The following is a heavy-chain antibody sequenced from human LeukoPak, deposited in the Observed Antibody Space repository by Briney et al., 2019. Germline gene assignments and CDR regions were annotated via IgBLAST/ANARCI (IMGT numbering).Heavy chain of an antibody. V-gene: IGHV4-30-2*01. Sequence: PSQTLFLTCAVSGGSISSGGYSWSWIRQPPGKGLEWIGYIYHSGSTYYNPSLKSRVTISVDRSKNQFSLKLSSVTAADTAVYYCARGNTMVRGVPIYGMDVWGQGTTVTVSS. CDR1: GGSISSGGYS. J-gene: IGHJ6*02. D-gene: IGHD3-10*01. CDR2: IYHSGST. CDR3: ARGNTMVRGVPIYGMDV.